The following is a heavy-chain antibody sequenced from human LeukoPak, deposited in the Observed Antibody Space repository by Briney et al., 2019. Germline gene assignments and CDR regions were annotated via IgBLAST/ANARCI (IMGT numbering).Heavy chain of an antibody. V-gene: IGHV3-23*01. CDR2: ISVSATNT. Sequence: GGSLRLSCAASGFTFSSIDMTWVRQAPGKGLEWVSTISVSATNTYYADSVKGRFTISRDNTKNTLYLQMNSLRADDTAVYYCATRTSMRVVLISWGQGTLVTVSS. D-gene: IGHD3-22*01. CDR3: ATRTSMRVVLIS. CDR1: GFTFSSID. J-gene: IGHJ1*01.